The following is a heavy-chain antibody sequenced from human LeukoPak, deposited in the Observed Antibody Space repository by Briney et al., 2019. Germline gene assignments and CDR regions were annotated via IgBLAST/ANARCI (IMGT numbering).Heavy chain of an antibody. CDR3: ARGSGPYCSSTSCYEGMGWFDP. Sequence: SVTVSCKASGGTFSSYAISWLRQAPGQGLEWMGGIIPIFGTANYAQKFQGRVTITTDESTITAYMELSSLRSEDTAVYYCARGSGPYCSSTSCYEGMGWFDPWGQGTLVTVSS. J-gene: IGHJ5*02. D-gene: IGHD2-2*01. CDR1: GGTFSSYA. CDR2: IIPIFGTA. V-gene: IGHV1-69*05.